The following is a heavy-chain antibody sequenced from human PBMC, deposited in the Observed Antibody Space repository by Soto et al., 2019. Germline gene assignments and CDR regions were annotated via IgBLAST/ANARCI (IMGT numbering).Heavy chain of an antibody. J-gene: IGHJ6*01. V-gene: IGHV3-30-3*01. D-gene: IGHD6-6*01. CDR1: GFTFSSYA. CDR3: ARERGYSSSSGGDYYYYYGMDV. Sequence: QVQLVESGGGVVQPGRSLRLSCAASGFTFSSYAMHWVRQAPGKGLEWVAVISYDGSNKYYADSVKGRFTISRDNSKNTLYLQMNSLRAEDTAVYYCARERGYSSSSGGDYYYYYGMDVW. CDR2: ISYDGSNK.